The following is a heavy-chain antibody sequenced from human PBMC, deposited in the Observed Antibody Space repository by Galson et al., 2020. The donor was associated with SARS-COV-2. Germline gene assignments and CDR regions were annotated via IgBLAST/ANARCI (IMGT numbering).Heavy chain of an antibody. V-gene: IGHV1-2*02. CDR1: TSTFTTSY. Sequence: GASVKVSCKASTSTFTTSYIHWVRQAPGQGLEWMGWINPKNGATRYAQRFQGRVIMTRDTSLSTASMELSSLTSADTALYYCAAPQSAYTAAGPPLAYWGQGVLVTVSS. D-gene: IGHD3-16*01. CDR2: INPKNGAT. J-gene: IGHJ4*02. CDR3: AAPQSAYTAAGPPLAY.